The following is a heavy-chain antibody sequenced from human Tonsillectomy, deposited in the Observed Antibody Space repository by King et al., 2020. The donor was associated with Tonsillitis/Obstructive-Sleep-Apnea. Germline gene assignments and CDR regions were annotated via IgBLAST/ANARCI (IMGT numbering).Heavy chain of an antibody. CDR1: GGTFSSYA. CDR3: TRFISGYYDESATRRDAFDI. V-gene: IGHV1-69*01. CDR2: IIPMFGTA. J-gene: IGHJ3*02. D-gene: IGHD3-22*01. Sequence: QLVQSGAEVKKPGSSVKVSCKASGGTFSSYAIGWVRQAPGQGLEWMGGIIPMFGTANYAQNFQGRVTISADESTSPAYMELRSLRSEDTAMYYCTRFISGYYDESATRRDAFDIWGQGTMVTVSA.